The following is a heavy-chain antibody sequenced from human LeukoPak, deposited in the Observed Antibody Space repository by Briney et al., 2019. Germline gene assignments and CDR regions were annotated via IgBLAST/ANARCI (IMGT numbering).Heavy chain of an antibody. CDR1: GGSISSYY. J-gene: IGHJ4*02. D-gene: IGHD2-15*01. CDR3: ARVRPRFVSNIVVVVAATYFDY. CDR2: IYYSGST. V-gene: IGHV4-59*01. Sequence: KSSETLSLTCTVSGGSISSYYWSWIRQPPGKGLEWIGYIYYSGSTNYNPSLKSRVTISVDTSKNQFSLKLSSVTAADTAVYYCARVRPRFVSNIVVVVAATYFDYWGQGTLVTVSS.